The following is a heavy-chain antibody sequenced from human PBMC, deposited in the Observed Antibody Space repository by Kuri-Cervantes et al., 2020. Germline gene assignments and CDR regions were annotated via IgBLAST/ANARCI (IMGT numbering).Heavy chain of an antibody. D-gene: IGHD3-22*01. Sequence: GGSLRLSCAASGFTFSSYAMSWVRQAPGKGLEWVSAISGSGGSTYYADSVKGRFTISRDNSKNTLYLQMNSLRAEDTAVYYCAKDQRRITMIVVVITYFDYWGQGNLVHGAS. CDR3: AKDQRRITMIVVVITYFDY. CDR1: GFTFSSYA. V-gene: IGHV3-23*01. CDR2: ISGSGGST. J-gene: IGHJ4*02.